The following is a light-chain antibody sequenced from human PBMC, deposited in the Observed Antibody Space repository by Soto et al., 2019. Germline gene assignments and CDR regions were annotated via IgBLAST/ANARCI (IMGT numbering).Light chain of an antibody. CDR3: QQANGFPLT. CDR2: AAS. Sequence: DIQMTQSPSSVSASVGDRVAFTCRASQDIRSWLAWYQQKTGKAPKLLTYAASSLPSGVPSRFSGSGSGTDFNLTVSSLQPEDFATYYCQQANGFPLTFGQGTRLDSK. J-gene: IGKJ5*01. V-gene: IGKV1-12*01. CDR1: QDIRSW.